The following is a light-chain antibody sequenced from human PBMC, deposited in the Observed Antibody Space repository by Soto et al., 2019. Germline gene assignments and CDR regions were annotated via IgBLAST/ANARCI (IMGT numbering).Light chain of an antibody. J-gene: IGKJ5*01. CDR2: YVS. CDR3: QEIDSYPPT. Sequence: DVPLTQSPTFLSAVVGDTITISCRASQDVNSHLAWYQQTPGRAPKLLISYVSTLQSGVPSRFSGSGSRTHFTLTISSLQPEDFATYYCQEIDSYPPTFGQGTRLEIK. CDR1: QDVNSH. V-gene: IGKV1-9*01.